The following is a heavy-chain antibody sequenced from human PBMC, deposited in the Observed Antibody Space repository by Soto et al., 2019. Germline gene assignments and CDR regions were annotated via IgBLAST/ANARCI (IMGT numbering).Heavy chain of an antibody. CDR3: AGDGGGVVVPAADWYFDL. Sequence: QVQLVQSGAEVKKPGSSVKVSCKASGGTFSSYTISWVRQAPGQGLEWMGRIIPILGIANYAQKFQGRVTITADKPTSTAYMELSSLRSEDTAVYYCAGDGGGVVVPAADWYFDLWGRGTLVTVSS. CDR1: GGTFSSYT. J-gene: IGHJ2*01. D-gene: IGHD2-2*01. CDR2: IIPILGIA. V-gene: IGHV1-69*08.